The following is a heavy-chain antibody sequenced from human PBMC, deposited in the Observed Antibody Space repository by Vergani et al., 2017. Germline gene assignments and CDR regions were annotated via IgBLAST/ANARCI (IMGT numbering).Heavy chain of an antibody. CDR1: GYTFTDFY. D-gene: IGHD3-16*01. CDR2: INPNTGGT. J-gene: IGHJ6*02. CDR3: ARVGGLGSHDKDYYYYGMDV. Sequence: QVQLVQSGAEVSKPGASVKVSCKASGYTFTDFYMHWVRQAPGQGLEWMGWINPNTGGTNYALKFQGRVTMTRDTSSSTAYMELSRLRSDDTAVYSCARVGGLGSHDKDYYYYGMDVWGQGTTVTVSS. V-gene: IGHV1-2*02.